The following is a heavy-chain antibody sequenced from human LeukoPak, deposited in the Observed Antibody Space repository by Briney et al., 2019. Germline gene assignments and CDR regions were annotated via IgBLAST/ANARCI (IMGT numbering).Heavy chain of an antibody. D-gene: IGHD1-26*01. CDR1: GFTFSGSG. V-gene: IGHV3-73*01. Sequence: GGSLRLSCAASGFTFSGSGMPWVRQASGKGLEWVGRIRSKANSYATAYAASVKGRFTISRDDSKNTAYLQMNSLKTEDTAAYYCTRLLVGAIDAFDMWGQGTMVTVSS. J-gene: IGHJ3*02. CDR2: IRSKANSYAT. CDR3: TRLLVGAIDAFDM.